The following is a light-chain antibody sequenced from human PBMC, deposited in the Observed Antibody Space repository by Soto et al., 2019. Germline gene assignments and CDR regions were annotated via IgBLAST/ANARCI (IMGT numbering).Light chain of an antibody. J-gene: IGLJ1*01. V-gene: IGLV2-11*01. Sequence: QSVLTQPRSVSGSPGQSVTTSCTGTSSDVGRHNFVSWYQQRPGTAPKLMMNDVTERPSGVPDRFSGSKSGNTASLTISGLQAEDEADYYCCSFAGGLFVFGTGTKVTV. CDR1: SSDVGRHNF. CDR3: CSFAGGLFV. CDR2: DVT.